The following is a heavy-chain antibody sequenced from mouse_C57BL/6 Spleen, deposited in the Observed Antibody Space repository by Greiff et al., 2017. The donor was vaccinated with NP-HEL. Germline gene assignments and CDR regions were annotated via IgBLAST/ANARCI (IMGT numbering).Heavy chain of an antibody. CDR2: IYPRSGNT. J-gene: IGHJ2*01. CDR1: GYTFTSYG. D-gene: IGHD2-4*01. V-gene: IGHV1-81*01. Sequence: VKLVESGAELARPGASVKLSCKASGYTFTSYGISWVKQRTGQGLEWIGEIYPRSGNTYYNEKFKGKATLTADKSSSTAYMELRSLTSEDSAVYFCARRENDYGFDYWGQGTTLTVSS. CDR3: ARRENDYGFDY.